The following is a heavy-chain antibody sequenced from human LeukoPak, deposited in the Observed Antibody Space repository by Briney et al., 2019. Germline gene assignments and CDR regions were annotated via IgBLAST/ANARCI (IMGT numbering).Heavy chain of an antibody. Sequence: GGSLRLSCAASGFSVTTYAMGWVRQAPGKGLEWVSVISDRGDSTHYADSVKGRFTISRDSSKNTLYLQMNSLRAEDTAVYYCAKDPVEGYFDYWGQGTLVTVSS. J-gene: IGHJ4*02. CDR1: GFSVTTYA. V-gene: IGHV3-23*01. CDR3: AKDPVEGYFDY. CDR2: ISDRGDST.